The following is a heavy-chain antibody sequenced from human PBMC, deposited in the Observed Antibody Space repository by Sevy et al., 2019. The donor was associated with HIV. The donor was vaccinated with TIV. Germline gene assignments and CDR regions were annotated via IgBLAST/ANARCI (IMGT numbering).Heavy chain of an antibody. Sequence: TLSLTCTVSGVSISSFYWSWIRQPPGKGLEWIGNIYYSGSTNYNPSLKSRVTISVDTSKNQFSLKLSSVTAADTAVYYCARRYFYDSRGSTVFDYWGQGTLVTVSS. CDR1: GVSISSFY. J-gene: IGHJ4*02. CDR3: ARRYFYDSRGSTVFDY. D-gene: IGHD3-22*01. V-gene: IGHV4-59*13. CDR2: IYYSGST.